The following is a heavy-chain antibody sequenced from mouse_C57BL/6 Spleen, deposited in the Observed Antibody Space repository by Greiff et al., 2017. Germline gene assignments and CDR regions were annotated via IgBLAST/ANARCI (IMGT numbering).Heavy chain of an antibody. J-gene: IGHJ4*01. CDR3: ARHHDGYYVDAMDY. V-gene: IGHV5-12*01. D-gene: IGHD2-3*01. CDR1: GFTFSDYY. CDR2: ISNGGGST. Sequence: EVTLVESGGGLVQPGGSLKLSCAASGFTFSDYYMYWVRQTPEKRLEWVAYISNGGGSTYYPDTVKGRFTISRDNAKNTLYLQMSRLKSEDTAMYYCARHHDGYYVDAMDYWGQGTSVTVSS.